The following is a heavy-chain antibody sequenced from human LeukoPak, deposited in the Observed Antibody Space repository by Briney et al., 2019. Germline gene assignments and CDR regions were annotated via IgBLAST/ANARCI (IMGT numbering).Heavy chain of an antibody. CDR2: IYHSGST. D-gene: IGHD4-17*01. CDR1: GGSISSGGYS. Sequence: PSETLSLTCAVSGGSISSGGYSWSWIRQPPGKGLEWIGYIYHSGSTYYNPSLKSRVTISVDRSKNQFSLKLSSVTAADTAVYYCARVRYGDYVFDYWGQGTLVTVSS. J-gene: IGHJ4*02. V-gene: IGHV4-30-2*01. CDR3: ARVRYGDYVFDY.